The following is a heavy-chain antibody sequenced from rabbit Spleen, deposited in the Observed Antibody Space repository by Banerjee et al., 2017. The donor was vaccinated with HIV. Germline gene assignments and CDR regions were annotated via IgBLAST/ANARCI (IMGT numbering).Heavy chain of an antibody. D-gene: IGHD4-1*01. Sequence: QEQLEESGGDLVKPEGSLTLTCTASGFSFSSGYFVCWVRQAPGKGLEWIACIHAGSSGVTYYANWAKGRFTVSKTSSTTVTLQMTSLTAADTATYFCARDLPGVIGWNFGWWGPGTLVTVS. CDR1: GFSFSSGYF. J-gene: IGHJ6*01. CDR3: ARDLPGVIGWNFGW. V-gene: IGHV1S45*01. CDR2: IHAGSSGVT.